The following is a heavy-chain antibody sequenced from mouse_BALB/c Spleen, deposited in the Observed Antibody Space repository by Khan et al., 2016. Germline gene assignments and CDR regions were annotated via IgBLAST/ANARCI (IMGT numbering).Heavy chain of an antibody. V-gene: IGHV4-1*02. Sequence: EVKLEESGGGLVQPGGSLKLSCAASGFDFSRYWMSWVRQAPGKGLEWIGEINPDSSTINYTPSLKDKFIISRDNAKNTLYLQMRKVRSEDTVLYYWARAGYYGYLVNWGQGTLVTVSA. CDR3: ARAGYYGYLVN. CDR2: INPDSSTI. D-gene: IGHD1-1*01. CDR1: GFDFSRYW. J-gene: IGHJ3*01.